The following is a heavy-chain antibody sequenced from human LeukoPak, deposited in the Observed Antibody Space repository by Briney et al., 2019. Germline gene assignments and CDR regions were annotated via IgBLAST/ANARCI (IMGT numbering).Heavy chain of an antibody. CDR2: ISGSGGST. CDR1: GFSGFTFSTYA. D-gene: IGHD1-26*01. J-gene: IGHJ4*02. CDR3: AKDGVKSGSYKFDY. Sequence: PGGSLRLSCAASGFSGFTFSTYAMSWVRQAPGKGLEWVSGISGSGGSTYYADSVKGRFTISRDNSKNTLYLQMNSLRAEDTAVYYCAKDGVKSGSYKFDYWGQGTLVTVSS. V-gene: IGHV3-23*01.